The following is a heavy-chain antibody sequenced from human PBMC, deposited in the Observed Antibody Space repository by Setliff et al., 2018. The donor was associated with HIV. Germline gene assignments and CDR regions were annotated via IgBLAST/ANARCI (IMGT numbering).Heavy chain of an antibody. Sequence: ASVKVSCKASGYSFTNYAMHWVRQAPGQRLEWMGWINVGNDNTKYSQTLQGRVTIARDTYASTAYMELSSLRSEDTAVYYCARGDYYGSGNYPPPYYFDYWGQGTLVTVSS. CDR3: ARGDYYGSGNYPPPYYFDY. D-gene: IGHD3-10*01. CDR2: INVGNDNT. CDR1: GYSFTNYA. V-gene: IGHV1-3*01. J-gene: IGHJ4*02.